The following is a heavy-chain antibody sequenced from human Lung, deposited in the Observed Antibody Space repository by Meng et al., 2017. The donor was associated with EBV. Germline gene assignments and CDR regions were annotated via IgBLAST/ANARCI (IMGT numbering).Heavy chain of an antibody. D-gene: IGHD5-12*01. CDR2: IYHSGST. CDR3: VRVQKRTSGWLRLN. J-gene: IGHJ4*02. CDR1: SDSVSSNSYY. Sequence: VQLEEPGPGLVKPSETLSLTCTVTSDSVSSNSYYWSWIRQPPGKGLEWIGHIYHSGSTNYNPSLASRVTISVDTSKNQFSLKLSSVIAADTAVYHCVRVQKRTSGWLRLNWGRGILVTVSS. V-gene: IGHV4-61*01.